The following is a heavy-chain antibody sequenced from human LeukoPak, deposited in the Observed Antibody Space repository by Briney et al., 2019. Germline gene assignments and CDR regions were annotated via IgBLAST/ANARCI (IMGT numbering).Heavy chain of an antibody. Sequence: ASVKVSCKASGYTFTSYGISWVRQAPGQGLEWMGWISAYNGNTNYAQKFRGRVTMTRDMSTSTVYMELSSLKSEDTAVYYCARSLWFGVTEPLYYYYMDVWGKGTTVTISS. D-gene: IGHD3-10*01. V-gene: IGHV1-18*01. CDR3: ARSLWFGVTEPLYYYYMDV. CDR2: ISAYNGNT. J-gene: IGHJ6*03. CDR1: GYTFTSYG.